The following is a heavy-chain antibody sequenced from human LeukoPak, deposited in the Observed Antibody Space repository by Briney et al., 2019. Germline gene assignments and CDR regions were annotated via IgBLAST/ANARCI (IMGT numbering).Heavy chain of an antibody. Sequence: SVKVSCKASGGTFSSYAISWVRQAPGQGLEWMGGIIPIFGTANYAQKFQGRVTMTRDTSTSTVYMELSSLRSDDTAVYYCARWDTAMVTGIDYWGQGTLVTVSS. D-gene: IGHD5-18*01. CDR2: IIPIFGTA. V-gene: IGHV1-69*05. CDR3: ARWDTAMVTGIDY. CDR1: GGTFSSYA. J-gene: IGHJ4*02.